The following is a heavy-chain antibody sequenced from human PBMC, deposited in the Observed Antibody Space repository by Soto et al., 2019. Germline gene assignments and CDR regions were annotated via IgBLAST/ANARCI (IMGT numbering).Heavy chain of an antibody. CDR3: ARASSSWAHYHYNGMDV. D-gene: IGHD6-13*01. J-gene: IGHJ6*02. V-gene: IGHV4-38-2*01. CDR2: IYHTGNT. CDR1: GYSISSGFY. Sequence: TETLPLTCAVSGYSISSGFYWGWIRQPPGKGLEWIGSIYHTGNTFYNPSLRRRLTISLDTSENQFFLMLSSVTAADTAVEYCARASSSWAHYHYNGMDVWGHGTTVTVSS.